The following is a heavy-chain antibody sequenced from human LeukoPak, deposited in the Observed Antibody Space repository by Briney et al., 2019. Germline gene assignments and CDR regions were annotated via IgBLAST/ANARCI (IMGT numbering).Heavy chain of an antibody. D-gene: IGHD6-19*01. CDR1: GFTFSTYA. CDR3: AKGQVGWYYFTMDV. V-gene: IGHV3-23*01. CDR2: ISGVGDST. J-gene: IGHJ6*02. Sequence: GGSLRLSCAASGFTFSTYAMSWVRQAPGKGREWVSAISGVGDSTYYADSVEGRFTISRDNSKNTMYLQMNSLRAEDTAVYYCAKGQVGWYYFTMDVWGQGTTVTVSS.